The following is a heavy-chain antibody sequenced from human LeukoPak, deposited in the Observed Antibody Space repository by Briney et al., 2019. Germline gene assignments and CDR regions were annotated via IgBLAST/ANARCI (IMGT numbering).Heavy chain of an antibody. Sequence: QPGGSLRLSCAASGFTFSKHGMNWVRQAPGKGLERVSGISPSGDITYYADSVKGRFTISRDNSKNTLYLEVISLTAEDTAVYYCAKDDAWLRFGEWSQGTLVTVSS. CDR2: ISPSGDIT. V-gene: IGHV3-23*01. D-gene: IGHD3-10*01. CDR1: GFTFSKHG. CDR3: AKDDAWLRFGE. J-gene: IGHJ4*02.